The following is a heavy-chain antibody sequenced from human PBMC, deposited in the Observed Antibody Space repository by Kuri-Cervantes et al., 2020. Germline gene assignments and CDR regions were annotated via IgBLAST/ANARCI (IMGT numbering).Heavy chain of an antibody. D-gene: IGHD6-19*01. J-gene: IGHJ4*02. CDR3: ARTGGWHFDN. CDR1: GGSITSHS. Sequence: SETLSLTCTVSGGSITSHSWNWIRQPPGKGLEWIAYIYYSGSTNYNPSLKSRVTISVDTSKNQFSLKLNSMTPVDTAVYYCARTGGWHFDNWGQGTLVTVSS. CDR2: IYYSGST. V-gene: IGHV4-59*11.